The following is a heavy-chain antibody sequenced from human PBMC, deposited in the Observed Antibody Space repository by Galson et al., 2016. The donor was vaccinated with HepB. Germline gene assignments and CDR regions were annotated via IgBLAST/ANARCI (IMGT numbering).Heavy chain of an antibody. V-gene: IGHV1-2*02. Sequence: SVKVSCKASGYTFTDYYMHWVRQAPGQGPEWMGWINCKSGGTKFAPNFQGRVTMTRDTSISTAYMELGRLRLDDSAVYYCTRGIIGGYDFDYWGQETLVAVAS. CDR1: GYTFTDYY. J-gene: IGHJ4*02. D-gene: IGHD3-16*01. CDR3: TRGIIGGYDFDY. CDR2: INCKSGGT.